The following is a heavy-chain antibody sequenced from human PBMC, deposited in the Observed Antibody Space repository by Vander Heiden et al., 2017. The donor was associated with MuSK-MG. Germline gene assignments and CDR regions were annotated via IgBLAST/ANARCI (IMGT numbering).Heavy chain of an antibody. V-gene: IGHV1-18*01. D-gene: IGHD2-2*01. Sequence: QVQLVQSGAEVKKPGASVKVSCKASGYTFTSYGISWVRQAPGQGLEWMGWISAYNGNTNYAQKLQGRVTMTTDTSTSTAYMELRSLRSDETAVYYCARDIVVVPAAIRLFDYWGQGTLVTVSS. J-gene: IGHJ4*02. CDR2: ISAYNGNT. CDR3: ARDIVVVPAAIRLFDY. CDR1: GYTFTSYG.